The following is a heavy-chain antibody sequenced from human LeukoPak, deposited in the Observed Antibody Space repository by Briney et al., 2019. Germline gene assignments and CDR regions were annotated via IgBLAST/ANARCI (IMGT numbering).Heavy chain of an antibody. CDR2: LWYDGSNK. Sequence: GGSLRLSCVASGFTFSNYGMHWVRQAPGKGLEWVAVLWYDGSNKYYADSVKGRFTISRDNSKNTLYLQMNSLRAEDTAVYYCAKVSVTYQVDYWGQGTLVTVSS. CDR1: GFTFSNYG. CDR3: AKVSVTYQVDY. V-gene: IGHV3-33*06. D-gene: IGHD3-16*01. J-gene: IGHJ4*02.